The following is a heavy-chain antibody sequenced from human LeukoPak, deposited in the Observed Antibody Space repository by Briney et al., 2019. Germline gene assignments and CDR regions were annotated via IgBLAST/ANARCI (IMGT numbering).Heavy chain of an antibody. J-gene: IGHJ5*02. CDR2: INHSGST. V-gene: IGHV4-34*01. CDR1: GGSFSGYY. CDR3: ASPSLGDGYNS. D-gene: IGHD5-24*01. Sequence: SETLSLTCAVYGGSFSGYYRSWIRQPPGKGLEWIGEINHSGSTNYNPSLKSRVTISVDTSKNQFSLKLSSVTAADTAVYYCASPSLGDGYNSWGQGTLVTVSS.